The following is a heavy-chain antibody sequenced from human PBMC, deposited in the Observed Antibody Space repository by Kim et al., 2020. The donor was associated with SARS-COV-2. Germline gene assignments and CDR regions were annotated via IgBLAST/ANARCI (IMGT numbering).Heavy chain of an antibody. Sequence: GGSLRLSCAASGFTFSRYSMAWVRQAPGKGLEWVSSISDIGGRLYYADSVKGRSTIPRDNSKNTMYLQMNSLRVEDTAIYYCAKGCTYCRTNWFDSWGQGTLVIVSS. D-gene: IGHD1-26*01. CDR2: ISDIGGRL. V-gene: IGHV3-23*01. CDR3: AKGCTYCRTNWFDS. J-gene: IGHJ5*01. CDR1: GFTFSRYS.